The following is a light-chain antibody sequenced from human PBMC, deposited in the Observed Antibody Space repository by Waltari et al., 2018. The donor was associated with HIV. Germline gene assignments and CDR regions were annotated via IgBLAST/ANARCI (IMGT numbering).Light chain of an antibody. CDR1: SSNIGSNT. Sequence: QSALTQPPSASGTPGQRVTISCSGSSSNIGSNTVNWYQQLPGTAPKLLIYSNNQWPSGVPDRFSGSKSGTSASLAISGLQSEDEADYYCAAWDDSLNVWVFGGGTKLTVL. CDR2: SNN. V-gene: IGLV1-44*01. J-gene: IGLJ3*02. CDR3: AAWDDSLNVWV.